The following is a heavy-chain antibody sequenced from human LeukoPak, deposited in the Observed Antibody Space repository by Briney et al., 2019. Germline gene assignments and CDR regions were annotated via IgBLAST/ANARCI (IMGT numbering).Heavy chain of an antibody. Sequence: PGGSLRLSCAASGFTVSSNYMGWVRQAPGKGLEWVSVIYSGGSTYYADSVKGRFTISRDNSKNTLYLQMNSLRAEDTAVYYCARPRSGSYAQIAFDIWGRGTMVTVSS. CDR1: GFTVSSNY. J-gene: IGHJ3*02. D-gene: IGHD1-26*01. CDR2: IYSGGST. CDR3: ARPRSGSYAQIAFDI. V-gene: IGHV3-53*01.